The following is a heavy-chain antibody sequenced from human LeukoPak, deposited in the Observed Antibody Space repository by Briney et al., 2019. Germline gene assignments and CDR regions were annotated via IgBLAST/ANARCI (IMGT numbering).Heavy chain of an antibody. CDR3: ARRGTTVTFFDY. CDR1: GGSFSGYY. J-gene: IGHJ4*02. D-gene: IGHD4-17*01. Sequence: SETLSLTCAVYGGSFSGYYWSWIRQPPGKGLEWIGEINHGGSTNYNPSLKSRVTISVDTSKNQFSLKLSSVTAADTAVYYCARRGTTVTFFDYWGQGTLVTVSS. V-gene: IGHV4-34*01. CDR2: INHGGST.